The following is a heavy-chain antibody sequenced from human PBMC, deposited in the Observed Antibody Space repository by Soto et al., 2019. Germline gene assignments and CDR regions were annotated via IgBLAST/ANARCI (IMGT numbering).Heavy chain of an antibody. D-gene: IGHD2-15*01. CDR2: IWYDGSNK. CDR3: ARDRVVVAATPGRNAFDI. J-gene: IGHJ3*02. V-gene: IGHV3-33*01. Sequence: GVSLRLSCAASGFTFSSYGMHWVRQAPGKGLEWVAVIWYDGSNKYYADSVKGRFTISRDNSKNTLYLQMNSLRAEDTAVYYCARDRVVVAATPGRNAFDIWGQGTMVTVSS. CDR1: GFTFSSYG.